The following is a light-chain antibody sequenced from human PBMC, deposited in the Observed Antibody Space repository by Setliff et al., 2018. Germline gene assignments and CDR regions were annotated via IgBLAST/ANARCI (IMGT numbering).Light chain of an antibody. CDR1: SSDIGGSNY. CDR2: EVS. Sequence: QSALTQPASVSGSPGQSITVSCAATSSDIGGSNYVSWYQQHPGKAPKLIIYEVSARPSGISFRFSGSKSGNTASLTISGLQTEDEADYYCSSYTSNSTYVFGTGTKVTVL. J-gene: IGLJ1*01. V-gene: IGLV2-14*01. CDR3: SSYTSNSTYV.